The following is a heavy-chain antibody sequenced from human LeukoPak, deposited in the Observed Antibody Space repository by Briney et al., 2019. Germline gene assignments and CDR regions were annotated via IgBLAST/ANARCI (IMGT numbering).Heavy chain of an antibody. Sequence: ASVKVSCKASGYTFTSYGISWVRQAPGQGLEWMGWISAYNGNTNYAQKLQGRVTMTTDTSTSKAYMELRSLRSDDTAVYYCARDSGYSSEVGYFDYWGQGTLVTVSS. D-gene: IGHD6-19*01. CDR1: GYTFTSYG. CDR2: ISAYNGNT. J-gene: IGHJ4*02. CDR3: ARDSGYSSEVGYFDY. V-gene: IGHV1-18*01.